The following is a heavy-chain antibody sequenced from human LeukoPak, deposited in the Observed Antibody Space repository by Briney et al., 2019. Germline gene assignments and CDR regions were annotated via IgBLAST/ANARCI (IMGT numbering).Heavy chain of an antibody. Sequence: PGGSLRLSCAASGFTFSSYGMHWVRQTPGKGLEWVAVIWSDGSNKYYADSMKGRFTISRDSSKNTLYLQMNSLRAEDTAVYYCARGSGSFSGGFDYWGQGTLVTVSS. CDR2: IWSDGSNK. D-gene: IGHD1-26*01. CDR1: GFTFSSYG. CDR3: ARGSGSFSGGFDY. J-gene: IGHJ4*02. V-gene: IGHV3-33*01.